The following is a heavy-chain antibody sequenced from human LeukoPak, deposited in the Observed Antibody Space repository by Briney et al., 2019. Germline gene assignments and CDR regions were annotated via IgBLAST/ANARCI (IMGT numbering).Heavy chain of an antibody. Sequence: GGSLRLSCAASGFTLSSYAMSWVRQAPGKGLEWVSAISDTGNTYHADSVKGRFTISRDSSKNTLFLQMNRLRPEDAAVYYCAKAPVTTCRGAFCYPFDYWGLGTLVTVYS. J-gene: IGHJ4*02. CDR2: ISDTGNT. CDR3: AKAPVTTCRGAFCYPFDY. V-gene: IGHV3-23*01. CDR1: GFTLSSYA. D-gene: IGHD2-15*01.